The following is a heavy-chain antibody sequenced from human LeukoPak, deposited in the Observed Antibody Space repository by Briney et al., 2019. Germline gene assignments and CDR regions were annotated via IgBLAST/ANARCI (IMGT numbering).Heavy chain of an antibody. Sequence: GGSLRLSCAASGFTFSSYWMSWVRQAPGKGLEWVANIKQDGSEKYYVDSVKGRFTISRDNAKNSLYLQMSSLRAEDTAVYYCARRGIISGWYWAYYFDYWGQGTLVTVSS. CDR1: GFTFSSYW. D-gene: IGHD6-19*01. V-gene: IGHV3-7*01. CDR3: ARRGIISGWYWAYYFDY. CDR2: IKQDGSEK. J-gene: IGHJ4*02.